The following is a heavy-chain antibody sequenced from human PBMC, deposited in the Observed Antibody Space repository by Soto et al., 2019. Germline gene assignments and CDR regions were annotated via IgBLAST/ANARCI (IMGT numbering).Heavy chain of an antibody. CDR3: ARYDTAMVTAFDY. Sequence: QVQLVESGGGVVQPGRSLRLPCAASGFTFSSYAMHWVRQAPGKGLEWVAVISYDGSNKYYADSVKGRFTISRDNSKNTLYLQMNSLRAEDTAVYYCARYDTAMVTAFDYWGQGTLVTVSS. V-gene: IGHV3-30-3*01. CDR2: ISYDGSNK. D-gene: IGHD5-18*01. J-gene: IGHJ4*02. CDR1: GFTFSSYA.